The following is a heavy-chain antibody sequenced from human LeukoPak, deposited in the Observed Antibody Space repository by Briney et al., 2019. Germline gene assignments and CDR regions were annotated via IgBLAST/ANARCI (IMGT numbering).Heavy chain of an antibody. CDR1: GYTFTSYS. CDR3: VREQQLIRGDY. D-gene: IGHD6-13*01. CDR2: ISAYNGNS. V-gene: IGHV1-18*01. Sequence: ASVKVSCKASGYTFTSYSINWVRQAPGQGLEWMGWISAYNGNSHYTQKFQGRVTMTTDTSTSTAYMELRSLRSDDTAVYYCVREQQLIRGDYWGQGTLVTVSS. J-gene: IGHJ4*02.